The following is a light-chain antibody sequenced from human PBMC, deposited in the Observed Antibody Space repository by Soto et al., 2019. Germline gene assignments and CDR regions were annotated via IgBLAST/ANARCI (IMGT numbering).Light chain of an antibody. Sequence: QSVLIQPASVSGSPGQSITISCTGTSSDVGGYNYVSWYQQHPDKAPKLMIYEVSNRPSGVSNRFSGSNSGNTASLTISGLQAEDEADYYCSSYTSSSTLHVFGTGTKVTVL. J-gene: IGLJ1*01. V-gene: IGLV2-14*01. CDR1: SSDVGGYNY. CDR2: EVS. CDR3: SSYTSSSTLHV.